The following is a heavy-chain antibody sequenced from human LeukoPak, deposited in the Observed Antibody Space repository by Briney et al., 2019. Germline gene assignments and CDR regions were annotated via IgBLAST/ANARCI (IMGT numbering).Heavy chain of an antibody. Sequence: PSQTLSLTCTVSGGSISSGDYYWSWIRQPPGKGLEWIGYIYYSGSTYYNPSLKSRVTISVDTSKNQFSLMLSSVTAADTAVYYCAREGFHYDILTGYYRVRAFDIWGQGTMVTVSS. CDR2: IYYSGST. CDR3: AREGFHYDILTGYYRVRAFDI. V-gene: IGHV4-30-4*01. J-gene: IGHJ3*02. CDR1: GGSISSGDYY. D-gene: IGHD3-9*01.